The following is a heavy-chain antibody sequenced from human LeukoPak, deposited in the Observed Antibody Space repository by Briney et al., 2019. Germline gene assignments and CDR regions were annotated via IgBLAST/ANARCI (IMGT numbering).Heavy chain of an antibody. CDR3: ARGQCGSTSCYLDY. V-gene: IGHV4-4*07. J-gene: IGHJ4*02. D-gene: IGHD2-2*01. CDR2: IYTSGST. CDR1: GGSISSYY. Sequence: PSETLSLTCTVSGGSISSYYRSWIRQPAGKGLEWIGRIYTSGSTNYNPSLKSRVTMSVDTSKNQFSLKLSSVTAADTAVYYCARGQCGSTSCYLDYWGQGTLVTVSS.